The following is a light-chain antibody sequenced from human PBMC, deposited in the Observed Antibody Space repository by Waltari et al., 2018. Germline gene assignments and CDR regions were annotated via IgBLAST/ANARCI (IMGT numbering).Light chain of an antibody. CDR2: DAS. CDR1: QSVGSY. Sequence: EIVLTQSPATLSLSPGERATLSCRASQSVGSYLAWYQQRPGQAPRLLIYDASSRATDIPARFSGSGSGTDFTLTISSLEPEDFAIYYCQQRSNWQGLTVGGGTRVEIK. J-gene: IGKJ4*01. CDR3: QQRSNWQGLT. V-gene: IGKV3-11*01.